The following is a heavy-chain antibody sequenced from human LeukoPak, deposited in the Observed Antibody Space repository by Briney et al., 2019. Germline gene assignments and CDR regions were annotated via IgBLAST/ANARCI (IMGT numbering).Heavy chain of an antibody. D-gene: IGHD1-26*01. J-gene: IGHJ4*02. Sequence: GGSLRLSCAASGFTFSSYGMHWVRQAPGKGLEWVAFIRYDGSNKYYTDSVKGRFTISRDNSKNTLYLQMNSLRAEDTAVYYCAKAGPSGSYYYDYWGQGTLVTVSS. CDR3: AKAGPSGSYYYDY. CDR1: GFTFSSYG. CDR2: IRYDGSNK. V-gene: IGHV3-30*02.